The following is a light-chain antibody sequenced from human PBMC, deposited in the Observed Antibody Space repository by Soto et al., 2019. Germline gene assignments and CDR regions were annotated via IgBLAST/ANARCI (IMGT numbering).Light chain of an antibody. Sequence: DIQMTHSPSSLSASEGDIVTITCRASQSISSYLNWYQQKPGKAPKLLIYAASSLQSGVPSRFSGSVSVADFTLTISSLQPEDFATHYCQQSYSTPRTFGQETKVDI. CDR3: QQSYSTPRT. CDR1: QSISSY. CDR2: AAS. J-gene: IGKJ1*01. V-gene: IGKV1-39*01.